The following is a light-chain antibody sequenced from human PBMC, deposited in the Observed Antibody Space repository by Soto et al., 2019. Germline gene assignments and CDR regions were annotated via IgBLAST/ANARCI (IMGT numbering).Light chain of an antibody. J-gene: IGKJ1*01. Sequence: EIVLTQSPGTLSLSPGERATLSCRASQSVSSYLAWYQQKPGQAPRLLIYDASTRATGIPARFSGSGSGTDFTLTISSLEPEDFAIYYCQQRSNWPVTFGQGTKVDIK. CDR1: QSVSSY. CDR2: DAS. CDR3: QQRSNWPVT. V-gene: IGKV3-11*01.